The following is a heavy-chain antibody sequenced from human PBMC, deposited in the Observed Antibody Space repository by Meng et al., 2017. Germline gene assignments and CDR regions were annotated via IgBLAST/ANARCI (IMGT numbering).Heavy chain of an antibody. CDR2: IIPNSGGT. Sequence: GQLWRWGAGVKKPGPAGKGSCKAPGYNFTGYYMDWVGQAPGQGLGWMGWIIPNSGGTNYAQKFQGRVTMTRETSTRTAYMELSRLRSDDTAVYYCAREDSGDVRDFDYWGQGTLVTVSS. V-gene: IGHV1-2*02. D-gene: IGHD5-12*01. CDR1: GYNFTGYY. J-gene: IGHJ4*02. CDR3: AREDSGDVRDFDY.